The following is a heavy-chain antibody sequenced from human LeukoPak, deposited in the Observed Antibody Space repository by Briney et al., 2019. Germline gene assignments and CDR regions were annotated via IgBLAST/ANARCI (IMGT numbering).Heavy chain of an antibody. V-gene: IGHV3-7*01. J-gene: IGHJ4*02. CDR3: ARDTPWFGELLGDYFDY. CDR1: GFTFSSYW. D-gene: IGHD3-10*01. Sequence: PGGSLRLSCAASGFTFSSYWMSWVRQAPGKGLEWVANIKQDGSEKYYVDSVKGRFTISRDNAKNSLYLQMNSLRAEDTAVYYCARDTPWFGELLGDYFDYWGQGTLVTVSS. CDR2: IKQDGSEK.